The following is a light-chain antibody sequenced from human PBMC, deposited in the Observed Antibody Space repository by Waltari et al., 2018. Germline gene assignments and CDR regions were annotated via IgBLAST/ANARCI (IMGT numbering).Light chain of an antibody. CDR3: ATWDDSLSGRV. CDR2: DNY. V-gene: IGLV1-44*01. Sequence: QSVLTQPPSTSGTPGQRVTISCSGSTSNIGTNTVTWYQLLPGTAPKPVIFDNYHRPAGVPDRFSASKSGTSASLVISGLQSEDEADYFCATWDDSLSGRVFGGGTKVTVL. CDR1: TSNIGTNT. J-gene: IGLJ3*02.